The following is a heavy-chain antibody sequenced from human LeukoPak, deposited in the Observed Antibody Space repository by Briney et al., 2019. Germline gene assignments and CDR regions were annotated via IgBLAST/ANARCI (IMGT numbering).Heavy chain of an antibody. V-gene: IGHV4-4*07. CDR3: ARFSEYYHSSVHYLDY. J-gene: IGHJ4*02. D-gene: IGHD3-22*01. CDR2: IYTSGST. CDR1: GGSISSYY. Sequence: SSETLSLTCTVSGGSISSYYWSWIRQPAGKGLEWIGRIYTSGSTNYNPSLKSRVTMSVDTSRNQFFLRLSSVTAADTAVYYCARFSEYYHSSVHYLDYWGQGTLVSVSS.